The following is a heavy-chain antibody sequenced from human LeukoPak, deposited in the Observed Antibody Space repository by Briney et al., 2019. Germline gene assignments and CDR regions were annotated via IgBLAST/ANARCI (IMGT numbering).Heavy chain of an antibody. Sequence: ASVRVSCKASGYTFTSYDISWVRQGPGQGLEWMGRIIPILGIANYAQKFQGRVTITADKSTSTAYMELSSLRSEDTAVYYCARDEMYYYDSSGSPRYWGQGTMVTVSS. CDR3: ARDEMYYYDSSGSPRY. J-gene: IGHJ4*02. D-gene: IGHD3-22*01. CDR1: GYTFTSYD. CDR2: IIPILGIA. V-gene: IGHV1-69*04.